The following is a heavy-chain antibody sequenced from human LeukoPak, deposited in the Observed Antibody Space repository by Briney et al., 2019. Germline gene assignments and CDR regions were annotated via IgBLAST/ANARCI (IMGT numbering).Heavy chain of an antibody. D-gene: IGHD6-19*01. J-gene: IGHJ4*02. Sequence: SETLSLTCTVSGYSISSGYYWGWIRQPPGKGLEWIGSIYHSGSTNYNPSLKSRVTISVDTSKNQFSLKLSSVTAADTAVYYCARDSETGWYHYWGQGTLVTVSS. CDR3: ARDSETGWYHY. V-gene: IGHV4-38-2*02. CDR2: IYHSGST. CDR1: GYSISSGYY.